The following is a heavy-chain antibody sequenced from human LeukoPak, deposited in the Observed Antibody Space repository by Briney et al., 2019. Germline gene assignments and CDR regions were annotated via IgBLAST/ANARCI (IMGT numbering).Heavy chain of an antibody. CDR2: ISSSSSYI. CDR3: ARVGSSGWDYYMDV. CDR1: GCIFRQYR. D-gene: IGHD6-19*01. J-gene: IGHJ6*03. Sequence: GGSLRVPCTPCGCIFRQYRMIGVHEPPGKGLEAVSSISSSSSYIYYTHSVKGGFTISRDNAKNSLYLQVDSLRAEDTAVYYCARVGSSGWDYYMDVWGKGTTVTVSS. V-gene: IGHV3-21*01.